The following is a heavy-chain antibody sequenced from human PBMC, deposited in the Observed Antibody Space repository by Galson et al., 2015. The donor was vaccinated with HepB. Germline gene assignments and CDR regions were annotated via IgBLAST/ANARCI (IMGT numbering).Heavy chain of an antibody. CDR3: AKDRGYRTDTSCYMYYYMDV. CDR1: GFTFSGYG. J-gene: IGHJ6*03. D-gene: IGHD2-2*02. V-gene: IGHV3-30*18. CDR2: ISYDGRNI. Sequence: SLRLSCAASGFTFSGYGMHWVRQAPGKGLEWVAVISYDGRNILYADSVKGRFTISRDNSKNTLFLQMNSLRAEDTAVFYCAKDRGYRTDTSCYMYYYMDVWGKGTTVTVSS.